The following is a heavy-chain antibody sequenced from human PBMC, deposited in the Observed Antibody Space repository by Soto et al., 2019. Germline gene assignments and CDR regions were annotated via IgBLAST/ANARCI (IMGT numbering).Heavy chain of an antibody. V-gene: IGHV4-34*01. J-gene: IGHJ4*02. CDR1: GGSVSGYY. D-gene: IGHD6-13*01. CDR2: INHSGST. CDR3: ARGYSSSPFDY. Sequence: PSETLSLTCAVYGGSVSGYYWSWIRQPPGKGLEWIGEINHSGSTNYNPSLKSRVTISVDTSKNQFSLKLSSVTAADTAVYYCARGYSSSPFDYWGQGTLVTVSS.